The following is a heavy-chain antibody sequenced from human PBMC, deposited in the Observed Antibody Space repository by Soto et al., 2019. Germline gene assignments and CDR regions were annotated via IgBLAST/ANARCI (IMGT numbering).Heavy chain of an antibody. V-gene: IGHV4-61*01. D-gene: IGHD3-10*01. J-gene: IGHJ6*02. CDR3: ARGVGFGYYYYHMDL. CDR2: IYYSGSA. CDR1: GDSVTSVSDY. Sequence: SETLSLTCTVSGDSVTSVSDYWSWVRQPPGKGLEWIGYIYYSGSADYNPSLGSRVTISIDTSKNQFSLKLTSVTAADTAVYYCARGVGFGYYYYHMDLWGQGTTVTVSS.